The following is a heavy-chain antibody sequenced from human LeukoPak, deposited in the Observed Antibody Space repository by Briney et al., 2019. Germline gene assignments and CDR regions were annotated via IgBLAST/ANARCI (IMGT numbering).Heavy chain of an antibody. Sequence: GASVKVSCKASGYTFTSYGISWVRQAPGQGLEWMGWISAYNGNTNYAQKLQGRVTMTTDTSTSTAYMELRSLRSDDTAVYYCARIFGLWFGEYLGFFDYWGQGTLVTVSS. V-gene: IGHV1-18*01. D-gene: IGHD3-10*01. J-gene: IGHJ4*02. CDR2: ISAYNGNT. CDR1: GYTFTSYG. CDR3: ARIFGLWFGEYLGFFDY.